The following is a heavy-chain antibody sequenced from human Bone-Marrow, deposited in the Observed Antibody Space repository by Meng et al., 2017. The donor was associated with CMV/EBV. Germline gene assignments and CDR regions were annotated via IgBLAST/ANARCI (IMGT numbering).Heavy chain of an antibody. Sequence: GGSRRLSCAASGSTFSSDWMHWVRQAPGKGLVWVSRINPDGSSTNYADSVKGRFTISRDNARSTLYLQMNNLRAEDTALYFCIRELRGPRDYWGRGTLVTVSS. CDR3: IRELRGPRDY. V-gene: IGHV3-74*01. D-gene: IGHD3-10*01. CDR2: INPDGSST. CDR1: GSTFSSDW. J-gene: IGHJ4*02.